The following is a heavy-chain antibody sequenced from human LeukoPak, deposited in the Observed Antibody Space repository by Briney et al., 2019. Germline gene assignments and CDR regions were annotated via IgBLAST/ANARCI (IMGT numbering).Heavy chain of an antibody. CDR3: ARQARITNNWFDP. V-gene: IGHV4-39*01. J-gene: IGHJ5*02. D-gene: IGHD3-10*01. CDR2: IYYSGST. Sequence: PSETLSLTCTVSGGSISSSSYYWGWIRQPPGKGLEWIGSIYYSGSTYYNPSLKSRVTISVDTSKNQFSLKLSSVTAADTAVYYCARQARITNNWFDPWGQGTLVTVFS. CDR1: GGSISSSSYY.